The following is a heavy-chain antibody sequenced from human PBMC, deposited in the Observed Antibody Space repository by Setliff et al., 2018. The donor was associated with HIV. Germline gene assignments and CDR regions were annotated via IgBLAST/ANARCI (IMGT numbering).Heavy chain of an antibody. Sequence: TLSLTCAVSGYSISTAYYWAWIRQPPGKGLEWIGSIYHNGITYYNPSLKSRVTISVDTSQNQFSLKLSSVTAADTAIYYCARRIYGNNPYFDYWSQGTLVTVSS. CDR1: GYSISTAYY. CDR2: IYHNGIT. J-gene: IGHJ4*02. D-gene: IGHD4-17*01. V-gene: IGHV4-38-2*01. CDR3: ARRIYGNNPYFDY.